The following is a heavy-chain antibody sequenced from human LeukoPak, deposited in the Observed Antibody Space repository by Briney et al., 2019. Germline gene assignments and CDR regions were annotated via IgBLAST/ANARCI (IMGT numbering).Heavy chain of an antibody. CDR3: ARFTVHYYDSSGYNDY. V-gene: IGHV4-39*01. CDR1: GGSISSSSYY. J-gene: IGHJ4*02. CDR2: IYYSGST. Sequence: PSETLSLTCTVSGGSISSSSYYWGWIRQPPGKGLEWIGSIYYSGSTYYNPSLKSRVTISVDTSKNQFSLKLSSVTAADTAVYYCARFTVHYYDSSGYNDYWGQGTLVTVSS. D-gene: IGHD3-22*01.